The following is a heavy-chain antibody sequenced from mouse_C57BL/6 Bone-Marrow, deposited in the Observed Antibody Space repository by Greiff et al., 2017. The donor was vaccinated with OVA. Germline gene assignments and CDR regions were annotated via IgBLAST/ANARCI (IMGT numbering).Heavy chain of an antibody. V-gene: IGHV5-6*01. CDR1: GFTFSSYG. CDR3: ARPYYYGSSYGWYFDV. Sequence: EVQLVESGGDLVKPGGSLKLSCAASGFTFSSYGMSWVRQTPDKRLEWVATISSGGSYTYYPDSVKGRFTISRDNAKNTLYLQMSSLKSEDTAMYYCARPYYYGSSYGWYFDVWGTGTTVTVSS. D-gene: IGHD1-1*01. J-gene: IGHJ1*03. CDR2: ISSGGSYT.